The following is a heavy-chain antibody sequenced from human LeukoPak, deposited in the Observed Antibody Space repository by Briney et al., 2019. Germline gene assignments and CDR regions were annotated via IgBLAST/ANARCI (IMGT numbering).Heavy chain of an antibody. CDR2: INPNSGGT. Sequence: ASVKVSCKASGYTFTGYYMHWVRQATGQGLEWMGWINPNSGGTNYAQKFQGWVTMTRDTSISTAYMELSRLRSDDTAVYYCAREFSPGYGRYYFDYWGQGTLVTVSS. CDR1: GYTFTGYY. CDR3: AREFSPGYGRYYFDY. J-gene: IGHJ4*02. D-gene: IGHD5-18*01. V-gene: IGHV1-2*04.